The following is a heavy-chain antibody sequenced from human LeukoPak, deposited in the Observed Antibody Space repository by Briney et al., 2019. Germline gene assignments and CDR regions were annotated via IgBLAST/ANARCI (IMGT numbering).Heavy chain of an antibody. Sequence: QSGGSLRLSCAASGFTFSNYWMHWVGHAPGKGLVWVSRISSDGSSTSYADSVKGRFTISRDSSKRTLYLQMNSLRAEDTAMYYCARESWSDSVAFDIWGRGTMVSVSS. CDR3: ARESWSDSVAFDI. CDR1: GFTFSNYW. D-gene: IGHD3-3*01. V-gene: IGHV3-74*01. J-gene: IGHJ3*02. CDR2: ISSDGSST.